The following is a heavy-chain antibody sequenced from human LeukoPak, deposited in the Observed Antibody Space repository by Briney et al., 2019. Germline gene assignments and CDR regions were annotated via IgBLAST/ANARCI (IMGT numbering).Heavy chain of an antibody. Sequence: PSETLSLTCTVSGGSISSYYWSWIRQPPGKGLEWIGYIYYSGSTNYNPSLKSRVTISVDTSKNQFSLKLSSVTAADTAVYYCARGTYYDFWSGYYLDYWGQGTLVTVSS. CDR1: GGSISSYY. D-gene: IGHD3-3*01. J-gene: IGHJ4*02. CDR2: IYYSGST. CDR3: ARGTYYDFWSGYYLDY. V-gene: IGHV4-59*01.